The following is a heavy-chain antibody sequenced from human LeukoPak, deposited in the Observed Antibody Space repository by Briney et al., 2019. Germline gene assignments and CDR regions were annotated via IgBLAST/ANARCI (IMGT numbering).Heavy chain of an antibody. CDR3: AKDRAREFLDP. Sequence: PGRSLRLSCAASGFTFSSYGIHWVRQAPGKGLEWVAVISYDGSNKYYPDSVKGRFTISRDNSKNTLYLQMNSLRAEDTAVYYCAKDRAREFLDPWGQGTLVTVSS. J-gene: IGHJ5*02. D-gene: IGHD3-10*01. V-gene: IGHV3-30*18. CDR1: GFTFSSYG. CDR2: ISYDGSNK.